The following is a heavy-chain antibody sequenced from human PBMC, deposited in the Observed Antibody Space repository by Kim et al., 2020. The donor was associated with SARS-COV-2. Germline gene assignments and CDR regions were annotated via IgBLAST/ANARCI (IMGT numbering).Heavy chain of an antibody. V-gene: IGHV4-4*02. D-gene: IGHD6-19*01. CDR2: IYHSWST. J-gene: IGHJ4*02. CDR1: GGSISSSNW. Sequence: SETLSLTCAVSGGSISSSNWWSWVRQPPGKGLEWIGEIYHSWSTNYNPSLKSRVTISVDKSKNQFSLKLSSVTAADTAVYYCARVPLGSGRPGDDYSGQGTLVTVSS. CDR3: ARVPLGSGRPGDDY.